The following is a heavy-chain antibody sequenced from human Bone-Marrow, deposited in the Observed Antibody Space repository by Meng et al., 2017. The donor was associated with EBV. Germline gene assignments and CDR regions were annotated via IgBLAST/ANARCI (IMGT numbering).Heavy chain of an antibody. CDR2: ISSSGSTI. V-gene: IGHV3-11*01. J-gene: IGHJ4*02. Sequence: QGQLVDSGGGLVKPGGALRISCAASGFTFSDHYMSWIRQAPGKGLEWISYISSSGSTIYYADSVKGRFTISRDNAKNSLYLQMNSLRAEDTAVYYCARDVGATNVYDYWGQGTLVTVSS. CDR3: ARDVGATNVYDY. D-gene: IGHD1-26*01. CDR1: GFTFSDHY.